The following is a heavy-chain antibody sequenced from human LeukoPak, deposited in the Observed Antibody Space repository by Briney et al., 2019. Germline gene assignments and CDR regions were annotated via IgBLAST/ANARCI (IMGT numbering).Heavy chain of an antibody. J-gene: IGHJ4*02. D-gene: IGHD6-19*01. Sequence: ASVKVSCKVSGYTLTELSMHWVRQAPGKGLEWMGGFDPEDGETIYAQKFQGRVTMTRDMSTSTVYMELSSLRSEDTAVYYCARGRGYSSGWYVISYWGQGTLVTVSS. V-gene: IGHV1-24*01. CDR1: GYTLTELS. CDR3: ARGRGYSSGWYVISY. CDR2: FDPEDGET.